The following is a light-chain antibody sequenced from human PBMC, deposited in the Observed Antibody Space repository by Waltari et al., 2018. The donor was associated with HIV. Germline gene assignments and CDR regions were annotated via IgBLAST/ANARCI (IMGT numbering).Light chain of an antibody. Sequence: QSALTQPASVSGSPGQSITISCTGTSSDVGGYNYVSWFQQYPGKAPKLMIFEVSNRPSGVSNRLSGSKSGNTASLTISGLQTEDEADYYCSSYTSRSTFWVFGGGTKLTVL. V-gene: IGLV2-14*01. CDR2: EVS. CDR3: SSYTSRSTFWV. CDR1: SSDVGGYNY. J-gene: IGLJ3*02.